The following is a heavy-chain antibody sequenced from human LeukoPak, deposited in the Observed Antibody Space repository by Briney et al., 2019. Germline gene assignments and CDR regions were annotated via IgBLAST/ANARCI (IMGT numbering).Heavy chain of an antibody. CDR3: ARDVSLDY. J-gene: IGHJ4*02. CDR1: GFSLSSYS. Sequence: PGRSLRLSCAASGFSLSSYSMNWIRQAPGKGLEWVSSISTDNSYRHYADSVKGRFTISRDNPKNSLYLQMNTLRAEDTAVYYCARDVSLDYWGQGTLVTVSS. CDR2: ISTDNSYR. V-gene: IGHV3-21*06.